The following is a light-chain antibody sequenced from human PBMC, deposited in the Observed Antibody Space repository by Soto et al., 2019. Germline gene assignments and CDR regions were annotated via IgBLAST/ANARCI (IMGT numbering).Light chain of an antibody. J-gene: IGKJ5*01. CDR1: QNIINY. V-gene: IGKV1-39*01. CDR2: VAS. CDR3: QQSYNAPIT. Sequence: DIQTTQSPSSLSASVGDRVTITCRASQNIINYLNWYQQKPGKAPQLLIYVASRLESGVPSRFSGSGSGTDFTLTISSLQPEDFATYYCQQSYNAPITFGQGTRLDI.